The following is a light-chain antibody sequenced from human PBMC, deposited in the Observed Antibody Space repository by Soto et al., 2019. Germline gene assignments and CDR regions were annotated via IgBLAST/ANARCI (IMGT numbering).Light chain of an antibody. J-gene: IGLJ2*01. CDR1: SDDVGGHNY. Sequence: QSALTQPASVSGSPGQSITISCTGTSDDVGGHNYVSWYQQHPGKAHKLIIYDVSNRPSGVSNRFSGSKSGNTASLTISGLQAEDEADYYCSSYASSGTVVFGGGTKLTVL. CDR2: DVS. V-gene: IGLV2-14*01. CDR3: SSYASSGTVV.